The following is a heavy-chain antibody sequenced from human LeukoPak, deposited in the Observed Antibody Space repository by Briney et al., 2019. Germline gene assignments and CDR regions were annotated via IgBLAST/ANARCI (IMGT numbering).Heavy chain of an antibody. J-gene: IGHJ5*02. D-gene: IGHD6-6*01. CDR2: IYTSGST. CDR3: ARDYSSSFEGGWFDP. CDR1: GGSISSGSYY. Sequence: SETLSLTCTVSGGSISSGSYYWSWIRQPAGKGLEWIGRIYTSGSTNYNPSLKSRVTISVDPSKNQLSLKQSSETAADTAVYYCARDYSSSFEGGWFDPWGQGTLVTVSS. V-gene: IGHV4-61*02.